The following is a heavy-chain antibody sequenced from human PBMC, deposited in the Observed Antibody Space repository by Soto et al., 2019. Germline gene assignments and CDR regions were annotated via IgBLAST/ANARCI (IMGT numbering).Heavy chain of an antibody. Sequence: GASVKVSCKASGYTFTGYYMHWVRQAPGQGLEWMGWINPNSGGTNYAQKFQGWVTMTRDTSISTAYMELSRLRSDDTAVYYCAREVRDSSSWYPQYGMDVWGQGTTVTVFS. CDR3: AREVRDSSSWYPQYGMDV. V-gene: IGHV1-2*04. J-gene: IGHJ6*02. D-gene: IGHD6-13*01. CDR1: GYTFTGYY. CDR2: INPNSGGT.